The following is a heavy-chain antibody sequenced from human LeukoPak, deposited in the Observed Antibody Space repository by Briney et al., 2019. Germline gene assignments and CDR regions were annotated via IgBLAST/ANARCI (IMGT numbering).Heavy chain of an antibody. J-gene: IGHJ4*02. CDR2: INHSGST. Sequence: SETLSLTCAVYGGSFSGYYWSWIRQPPGKGLEWIGEINHSGSTNYNPSLKGRVTISVDTSKNQFSLKLSSVTAADTAMYYCARGLYSGYDSDSSSFDYWGQGTLVTVSS. V-gene: IGHV4-34*01. D-gene: IGHD5-12*01. CDR1: GGSFSGYY. CDR3: ARGLYSGYDSDSSSFDY.